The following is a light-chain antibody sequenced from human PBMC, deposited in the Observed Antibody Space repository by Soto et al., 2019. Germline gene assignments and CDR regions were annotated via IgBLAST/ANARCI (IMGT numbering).Light chain of an antibody. Sequence: QSALTQPASVSGSPGQSITISCTGTSSDVGANNFVSWYQQHPVKAPKLLIYGVTNRPSGVSNRFSGSKSGNTASLSISGLQADDDGDYYCSSYANTYNWVFGGGTKLTVL. J-gene: IGLJ3*02. V-gene: IGLV2-14*01. CDR1: SSDVGANNF. CDR3: SSYANTYNWV. CDR2: GVT.